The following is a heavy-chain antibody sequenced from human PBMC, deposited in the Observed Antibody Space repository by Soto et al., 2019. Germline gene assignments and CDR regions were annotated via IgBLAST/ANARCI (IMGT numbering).Heavy chain of an antibody. CDR2: IYPGDSDT. V-gene: IGHV5-51*01. CDR1: GYSFTSYW. J-gene: IGHJ5*02. CDR3: ARQVQGLRFLEWYNGAYWFDP. Sequence: EVQLVQSGAEVKKPGESLKISCKGSGYSFTSYWIGWVRQMPGKGLEWMGIIYPGDSDTRYSPSFQGQVTISADKSISTAYLQWSSLKASDTAMYYCARQVQGLRFLEWYNGAYWFDPWGQGTLVTVSS. D-gene: IGHD3-3*01.